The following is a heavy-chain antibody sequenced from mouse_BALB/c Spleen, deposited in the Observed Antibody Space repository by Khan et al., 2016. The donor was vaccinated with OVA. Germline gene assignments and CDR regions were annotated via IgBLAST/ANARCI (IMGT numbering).Heavy chain of an antibody. D-gene: IGHD1-3*01. V-gene: IGHV1-77*01. CDR1: GYIFIDYN. CDR2: ISPGSGNT. J-gene: IGHJ3*01. CDR3: AREWGSWFPY. Sequence: QVRLQQSGTELARPGASVKLSCKASGYIFIDYNINWVKQRTGQGLEWIGEISPGSGNTYYNEKFKGKATLTAAKTSSTAYMQLSSLTSEDSAVYCCAREWGSWFPYWGQGTLITVSA.